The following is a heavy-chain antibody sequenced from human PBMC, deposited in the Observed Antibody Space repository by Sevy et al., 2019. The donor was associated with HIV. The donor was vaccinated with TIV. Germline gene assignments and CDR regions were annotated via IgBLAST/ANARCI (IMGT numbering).Heavy chain of an antibody. Sequence: GGSLRLSCAASGFTFSSYGMHWVRQAPGKGLEWVAVIWYDGSNKYYADSVKGRFTISRDNSKNTLYLQMNGLRAEDTAGYYWAGEVSDYYVGSGYDYWGQGTLVTVSS. D-gene: IGHD3-22*01. CDR2: IWYDGSNK. V-gene: IGHV3-33*01. J-gene: IGHJ4*02. CDR3: AGEVSDYYVGSGYDY. CDR1: GFTFSSYG.